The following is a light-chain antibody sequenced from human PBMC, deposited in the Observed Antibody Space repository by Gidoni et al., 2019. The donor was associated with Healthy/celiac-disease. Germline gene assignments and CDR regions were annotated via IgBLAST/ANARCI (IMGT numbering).Light chain of an antibody. V-gene: IGLV2-8*01. CDR2: EVS. Sequence: QSALTQPPSASGSPGQSVTISCTGPSSDVGGYNYVSWYQQHPGKAPKLMIYEVSKRPPGVPDRFSGSKSGNTASLTVSGLQAEDEADYYCSSYAGSNGVVFGGGTKLTVL. CDR1: SSDVGGYNY. J-gene: IGLJ2*01. CDR3: SSYAGSNGVV.